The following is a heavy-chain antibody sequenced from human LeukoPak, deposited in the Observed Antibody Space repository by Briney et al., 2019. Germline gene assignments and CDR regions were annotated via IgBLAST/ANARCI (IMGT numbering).Heavy chain of an antibody. CDR1: GGSISSSSYY. V-gene: IGHV4-39*02. CDR2: IYYSGST. CDR3: AREPKQSILTGYYNFNWFDP. Sequence: SETLSLTCTVSGGSISSSSYYWGWIRQPPGKGLAWIGSIYYSGSTYYNPALKSRVIIFVDTSKNQFSVKLSSVTDADTAMYYCAREPKQSILTGYYNFNWFDPWGQGTLVTVSS. J-gene: IGHJ5*02. D-gene: IGHD3-9*01.